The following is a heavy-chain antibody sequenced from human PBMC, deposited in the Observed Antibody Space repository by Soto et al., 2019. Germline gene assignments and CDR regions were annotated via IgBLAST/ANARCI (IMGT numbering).Heavy chain of an antibody. J-gene: IGHJ4*02. CDR3: ARRGVTKGFDY. V-gene: IGHV4-31*03. Sequence: QVQLQESGPGLVKPSQTLSLTCTVSGGSISSGGYFWNWIRQHPGKGLEWVGYIYYSGSTYYIPSLKSRAPISVATSKNQFSLKLTSVTAADTAVYYCARRGVTKGFDYWGQGSLVTVSS. CDR2: IYYSGST. CDR1: GGSISSGGYF. D-gene: IGHD4-17*01.